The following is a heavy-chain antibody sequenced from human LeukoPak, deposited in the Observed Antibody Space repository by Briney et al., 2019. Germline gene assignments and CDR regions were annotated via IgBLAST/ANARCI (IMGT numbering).Heavy chain of an antibody. V-gene: IGHV4-31*03. Sequence: SETLSLTCTVSGGSVSSGGFSWNWIRQHPGKGLEWIGYIFYSGSTYYNPSLKSRAIISIDTSKNQFSLKLSSVTAADTAVYYCARDPNSGVLGDIWGQGTMVTVSS. CDR2: IFYSGST. D-gene: IGHD1-26*01. CDR3: ARDPNSGVLGDI. J-gene: IGHJ3*02. CDR1: GGSVSSGGFS.